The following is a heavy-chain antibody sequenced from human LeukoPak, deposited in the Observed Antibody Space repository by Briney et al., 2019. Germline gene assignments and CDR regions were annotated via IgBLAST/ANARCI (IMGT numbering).Heavy chain of an antibody. D-gene: IGHD3-10*01. J-gene: IGHJ6*02. CDR1: GGTFSSYA. CDR3: ARVRESTPRGYYYGMDV. Sequence: GASVKVSCKASGGTFSSYAISWVRQAPGQGLEWMGGIIPIFGTANYAQKFQGRVTITADESTSTAYMELSSLRSEDTAVYYCARVRESTPRGYYYGMDVWGQGTTVTVSS. V-gene: IGHV1-69*13. CDR2: IIPIFGTA.